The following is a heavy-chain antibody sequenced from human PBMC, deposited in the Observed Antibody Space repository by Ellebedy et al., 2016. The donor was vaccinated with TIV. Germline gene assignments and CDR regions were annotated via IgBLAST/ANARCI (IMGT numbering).Heavy chain of an antibody. CDR3: ARATHYYVDTPMVKEFGP. CDR1: GYTFTSYA. CDR2: INAGHGNT. Sequence: AASVKVSCKASGYTFTSYAMHWVRQAPGQRLEWMGWINAGHGNTKYSQKFQGRVTITRDTSAGTAYMELSSLRSEDTAVYYCARATHYYVDTPMVKEFGPWGQGTLVTVSS. V-gene: IGHV1-3*01. D-gene: IGHD5-18*01. J-gene: IGHJ5*02.